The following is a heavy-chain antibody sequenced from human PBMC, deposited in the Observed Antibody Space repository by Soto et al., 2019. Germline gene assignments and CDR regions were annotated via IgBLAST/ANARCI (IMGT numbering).Heavy chain of an antibody. D-gene: IGHD6-19*01. V-gene: IGHV1-18*04. CDR1: GYTFSSYG. Sequence: AAVKVSYKDSGYTFSSYGITLVRQAPGQGLEGMGWISVYSCLKSYAQKQQDRDTMSTDTSTSTAYIELRSLRSDDTRFYYCVSSAMAGDYYYYGMDVWGRGTTVTVSS. CDR3: VSSAMAGDYYYYGMDV. J-gene: IGHJ6*02. CDR2: ISVYSCLK.